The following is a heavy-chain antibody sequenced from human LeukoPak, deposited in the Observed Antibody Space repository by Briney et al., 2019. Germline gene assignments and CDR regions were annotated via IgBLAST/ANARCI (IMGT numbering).Heavy chain of an antibody. D-gene: IGHD1-26*01. CDR3: ARDIGLLTEYDC. CDR2: ISSSSSYI. J-gene: IGHJ4*02. V-gene: IGHV3-21*01. Sequence: GGSLRLSCAASGFAFSSYSMNWVRQAPGKGLEWVSSISSSSSYIYYADPVKGRFTISRDNAKNSLYLQMNSLRAEDTAVYYCARDIGLLTEYDCWGQGTLVTVSS. CDR1: GFAFSSYS.